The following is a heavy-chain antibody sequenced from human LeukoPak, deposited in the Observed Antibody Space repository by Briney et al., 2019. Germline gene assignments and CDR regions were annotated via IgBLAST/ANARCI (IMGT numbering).Heavy chain of an antibody. Sequence: SETLSLTCTVSGGSINGYYWSWIRQPPGKGLEWIGYIYYSGNTNSNPSLKSRVTISVDTSKNQFSLKLSSVTAADTAVYYCARSYSYSYGYGQDYWGQGTLVTVSS. CDR3: ARSYSYSYGYGQDY. D-gene: IGHD5-18*01. CDR1: GGSINGYY. CDR2: IYYSGNT. V-gene: IGHV4-59*01. J-gene: IGHJ4*02.